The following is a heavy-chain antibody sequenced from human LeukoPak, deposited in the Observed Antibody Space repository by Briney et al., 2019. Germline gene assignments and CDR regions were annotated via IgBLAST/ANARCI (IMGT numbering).Heavy chain of an antibody. Sequence: SETLSLTCAVYGGSFSGYYWSWIRQPPGKGLEWIGEINHSGSTYYNPSLKSRVTISVDTSKNQFSLKLSSVTAADTAVYYCARRLNFEDYGDYLRGASYWYFDLWGRGTLVTVSS. CDR2: INHSGST. V-gene: IGHV4-34*01. CDR1: GGSFSGYY. D-gene: IGHD4-17*01. CDR3: ARRLNFEDYGDYLRGASYWYFDL. J-gene: IGHJ2*01.